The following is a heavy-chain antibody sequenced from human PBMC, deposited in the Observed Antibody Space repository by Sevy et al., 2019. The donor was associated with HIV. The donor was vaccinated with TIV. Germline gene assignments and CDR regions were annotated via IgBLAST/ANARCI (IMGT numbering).Heavy chain of an antibody. Sequence: GGSLRLTCAASGFTFNFFSMHWVRQAPGKGLEWVATISFDGSNEHYADSVKGRFTISRDNSTNSLFLQMNSLRADDSAVYYCALERLSSAVAEYFHNWAQGTLVTVSS. CDR1: GFTFNFFS. V-gene: IGHV3-30-3*01. D-gene: IGHD1-1*01. CDR3: ALERLSSAVAEYFHN. J-gene: IGHJ1*01. CDR2: ISFDGSNE.